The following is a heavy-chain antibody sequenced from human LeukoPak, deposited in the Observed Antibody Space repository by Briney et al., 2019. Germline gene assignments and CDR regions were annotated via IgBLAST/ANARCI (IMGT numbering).Heavy chain of an antibody. CDR2: ISGDGGGT. CDR3: AKDGRCCTTNCYGYMDV. J-gene: IGHJ6*03. D-gene: IGHD2-2*01. CDR1: GFTFDDYA. V-gene: IGHV3-43*02. Sequence: PGGSLRLSCAASGFTFDDYAMHWVRQAPGKGLEWVSFISGDGGGTSSADSLKGRFTISRDNSKNSLYLQMNSLTTDDTALYYCAKDGRCCTTNCYGYMDVWGKGTTVTASS.